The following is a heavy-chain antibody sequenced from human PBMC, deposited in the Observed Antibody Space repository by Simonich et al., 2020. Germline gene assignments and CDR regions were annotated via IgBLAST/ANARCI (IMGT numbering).Heavy chain of an antibody. CDR2: INHSGST. Sequence: QVQLQQWGAGLLKPSETLSLTCAVYGGSFSGYYWSWIRQPPGKGREWIGEINHSGSTNYNPSLKSRVTISVDTSKNQFSLKLSSGTAADTAVYYCARHYYDSSGYFDYWGQGTLVTVSS. D-gene: IGHD3-22*01. V-gene: IGHV4-34*01. CDR1: GGSFSGYY. CDR3: ARHYYDSSGYFDY. J-gene: IGHJ4*02.